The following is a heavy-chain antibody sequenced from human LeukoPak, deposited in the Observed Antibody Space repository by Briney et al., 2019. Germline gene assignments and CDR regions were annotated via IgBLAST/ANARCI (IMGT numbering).Heavy chain of an antibody. CDR2: INSDGSST. Sequence: GGSLGLSCAASGFTFSSYWMHWVRQAPGKGLVWVSRINSDGSSTSYADSVKGRFTISRDNAKNTLYLQMNSLRAEDTAVYYCVKGSGGSSSWSFSFQYYYYGMDVWGQGPRSPSP. J-gene: IGHJ6*02. V-gene: IGHV3-74*01. CDR1: GFTFSSYW. D-gene: IGHD6-13*01. CDR3: VKGSGGSSSWSFSFQYYYYGMDV.